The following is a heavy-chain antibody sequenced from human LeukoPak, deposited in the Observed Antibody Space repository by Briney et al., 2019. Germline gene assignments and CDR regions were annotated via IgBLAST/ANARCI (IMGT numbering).Heavy chain of an antibody. CDR2: IYTSGST. V-gene: IGHV4-4*09. CDR3: ARVPREETPYYYYMDV. J-gene: IGHJ6*03. Sequence: SETLSLTCTVSGDPICSYYWSWIRQPPGKALEWIGYIYTSGSTNYNPSLKSRVTISVDTSKNQFSLKLSSVTAADTAVYYCARVPREETPYYYYMDVWGKGTTVTVSS. CDR1: GDPICSYY. D-gene: IGHD1-26*01.